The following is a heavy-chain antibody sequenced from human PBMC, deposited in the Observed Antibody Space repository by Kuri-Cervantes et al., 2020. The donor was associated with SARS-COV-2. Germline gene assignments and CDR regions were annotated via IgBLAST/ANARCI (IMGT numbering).Heavy chain of an antibody. CDR1: GFTFSSYS. CDR2: ISSSSSYI. V-gene: IGHV3-21*04. J-gene: IGHJ5*02. Sequence: GGSLRLSGAASGFTFSSYSMNWVRQAPGKGLEWVSSISSSSSYIYYADSVKGRFTISRDNAKNSLYLQMNSLRAEDTAVYYCAKSPFWFAGVSPWGQGTLVTVSS. CDR3: AKSPFWFAGVSP. D-gene: IGHD3-3*01.